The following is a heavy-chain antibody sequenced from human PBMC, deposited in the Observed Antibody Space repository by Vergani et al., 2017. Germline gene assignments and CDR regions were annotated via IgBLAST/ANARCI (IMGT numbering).Heavy chain of an antibody. Sequence: QVQLVESGGGVVQPGGSLRLSCAASGFTFTNYGMHWVRQAPGKGLEWVAFTRYDGIVEYYGDSVRGRFTISRDNSKNTLYLQMNRLRPEDTAVYYCATAGAAYCRGASCYDFFEYWCQGTLVIVAS. CDR3: ATAGAAYCRGASCYDFFEY. CDR1: GFTFTNYG. D-gene: IGHD2-15*01. CDR2: TRYDGIVE. J-gene: IGHJ4*02. V-gene: IGHV3-30*02.